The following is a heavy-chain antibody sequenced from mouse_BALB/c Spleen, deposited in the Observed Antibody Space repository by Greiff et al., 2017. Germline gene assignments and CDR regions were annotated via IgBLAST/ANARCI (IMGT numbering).Heavy chain of an antibody. D-gene: IGHD1-1*01. CDR2: INTGSSTI. CDR3: ARRGSSSYYYAMDY. J-gene: IGHJ4*01. V-gene: IGHV4-2*02. Sequence: DVKLQESGGGLVQPGGSLNLSCAASGFAFSRYWMSWARQAPGKGQEWIGEINTGSSTINYTPSLKDKFIISRDNAKNTLYLQMSKVRSEDTALYYCARRGSSSYYYAMDYWGQGTSVTVSS. CDR1: GFAFSRYW.